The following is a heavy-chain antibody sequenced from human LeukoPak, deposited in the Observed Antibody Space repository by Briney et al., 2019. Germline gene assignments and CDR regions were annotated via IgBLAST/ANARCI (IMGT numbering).Heavy chain of an antibody. CDR3: VRENLGSSDY. J-gene: IGHJ4*02. CDR2: ISRWSNYI. CDR1: GFSFSTYY. Sequence: PGGSLRLSCAASGFSFSTYYVNWVRQAPGKGLEWVSCISRWSNYIFYADSVRGRFAISRDNAKNSLYLQMNSLRADDTAVYYCVRENLGSSDYWGQGSLVTVSS. D-gene: IGHD3-16*01. V-gene: IGHV3-21*01.